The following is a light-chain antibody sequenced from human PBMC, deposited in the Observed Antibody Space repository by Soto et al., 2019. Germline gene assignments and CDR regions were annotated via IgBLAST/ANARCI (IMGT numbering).Light chain of an antibody. J-gene: IGKJ1*01. Sequence: EIVMTQSPATLSVSPGERATLSCRASQTVSSNLAWYQQKPGQAPRLLFQGASTRATGVPARFSGSGSGTEFTLTVTSLQSEDFALYFCQQYNNWPWTFGQGTKVE. V-gene: IGKV3-15*01. CDR3: QQYNNWPWT. CDR2: GAS. CDR1: QTVSSN.